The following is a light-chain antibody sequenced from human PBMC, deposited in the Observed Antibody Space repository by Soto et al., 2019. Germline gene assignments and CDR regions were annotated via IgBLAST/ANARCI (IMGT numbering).Light chain of an antibody. CDR2: GVS. V-gene: IGKV3-20*01. J-gene: IGKJ5*01. CDR3: QQYGSSPLIT. CDR1: QRLSASD. Sequence: EIVLTQSPGTLSLSRGQRATLPCRASQRLSASDIAWYQQKPGQAPKFLIYGVSSRATGIPDRFSGSGSGTDFTLTISRLEPEDFAVYHCQQYGSSPLITFGQGTRLEIK.